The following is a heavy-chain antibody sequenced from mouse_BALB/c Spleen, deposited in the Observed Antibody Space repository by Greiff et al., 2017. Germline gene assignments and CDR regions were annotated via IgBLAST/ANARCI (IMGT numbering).Heavy chain of an antibody. Sequence: EVQGVESGGGLVQPGGSRKLSCAASGFTFSSFGMHWVRQAPEKGLEWVAYISSGSSTIYYADTVKGRFTISRDNPKNTLFLQMTSLRSEDTAMYYCARSYYGSSSYYYAMDYWGQGTSVTVSS. CDR1: GFTFSSFG. D-gene: IGHD1-1*01. CDR3: ARSYYGSSSYYYAMDY. J-gene: IGHJ4*01. V-gene: IGHV5-17*02. CDR2: ISSGSSTI.